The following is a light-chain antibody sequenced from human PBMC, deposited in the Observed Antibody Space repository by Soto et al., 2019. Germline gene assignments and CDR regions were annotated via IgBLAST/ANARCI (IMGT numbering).Light chain of an antibody. V-gene: IGLV3-21*02. Sequence: SYELTQPPSVSVAPGQTARITCGGNDIGRQSVRWYQQKPGQAPVLVVYDDSDRPSGIPERFSGSNSGNTATLTISRVEAGDEADYYCQIWDNRSDLHVFGTGTKLTVL. CDR2: DDS. J-gene: IGLJ1*01. CDR1: DIGRQS. CDR3: QIWDNRSDLHV.